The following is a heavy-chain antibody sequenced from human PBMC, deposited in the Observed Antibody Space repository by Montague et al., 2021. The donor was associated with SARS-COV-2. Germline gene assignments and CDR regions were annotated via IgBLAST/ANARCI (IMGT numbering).Heavy chain of an antibody. CDR1: TASIISSGYN. J-gene: IGHJ4*02. CDR3: ARGMIRVVISSFDY. D-gene: IGHD3-16*01. V-gene: IGHV4-39*02. CDR2: IYYSAXT. Sequence: SETLSLTCTVSTASIISSGYNWVWIRPPPGLELMWLGNIYYSAXTXSXXXXQXGVTISVYTSKNHLSLRLISVTAADTAVYLCARGMIRVVISSFDYWGQGSQVTVSS.